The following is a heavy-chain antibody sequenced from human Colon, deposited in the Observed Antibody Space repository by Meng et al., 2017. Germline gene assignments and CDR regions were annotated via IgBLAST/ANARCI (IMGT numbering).Heavy chain of an antibody. D-gene: IGHD3/OR15-3a*01. Sequence: VQVVEAGPGLVKPSGTLSFSCAVSGGSISRNWWSWVRQPPGKGLEWIGEFFHTGRTNYDPSLKSRVTISVDKSNNQFSLKLTSVTAADTAVYYCARHISILGQRGFDYWGQGTLVTVSS. J-gene: IGHJ4*02. CDR3: ARHISILGQRGFDY. CDR1: GGSISRNW. V-gene: IGHV4-4*02. CDR2: FFHTGRT.